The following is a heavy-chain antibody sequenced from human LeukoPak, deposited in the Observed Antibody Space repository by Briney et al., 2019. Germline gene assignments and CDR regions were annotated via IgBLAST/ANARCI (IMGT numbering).Heavy chain of an antibody. Sequence: GGSLRLSCAASGFTFSSYAMSWVRQAPGKGLEWVSAISGSGGSTYYADSVKGRFTISRDNSKNTLYLQMNSLRAEDTAVYYCAKDRGGGTKYYDFYYYMDVWDKGTTGTVS. J-gene: IGHJ6*03. CDR2: ISGSGGST. V-gene: IGHV3-23*01. CDR1: GFTFSSYA. CDR3: AKDRGGGTKYYDFYYYMDV. D-gene: IGHD3-16*01.